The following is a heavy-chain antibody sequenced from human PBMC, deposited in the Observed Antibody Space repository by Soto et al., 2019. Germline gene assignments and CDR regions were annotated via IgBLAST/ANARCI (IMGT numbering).Heavy chain of an antibody. J-gene: IGHJ5*02. V-gene: IGHV1-3*01. Sequence: GASVKVSCKASGYTFTSYAMHWVRQAPGQRLEWMGWINAGNGNTKYSQKFQGRVTITRDTSASTAYMELSSLRSEDTAVYYCARVGSSAEKTNWFDPWGQGTLVTVSS. CDR3: ARVGSSAEKTNWFDP. CDR1: GYTFTSYA. CDR2: INAGNGNT. D-gene: IGHD6-6*01.